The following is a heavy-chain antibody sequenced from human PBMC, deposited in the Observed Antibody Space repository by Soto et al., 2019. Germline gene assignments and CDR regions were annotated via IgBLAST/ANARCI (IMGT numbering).Heavy chain of an antibody. CDR1: GGSISGYY. CDR3: ARHSNEYRKSLDY. CDR2: IHYSGST. D-gene: IGHD1-1*01. J-gene: IGHJ4*02. V-gene: IGHV4-59*08. Sequence: QLQLQESGPGLVKASETLSLTCTVSGGSISGYYWSWIRQPPGKGLEWIAYIHYSGSTNSNPSLKSRVTISVDMSKDQFSLTLTYVTAADTAVYYCARHSNEYRKSLDYWGQGTLVTVSS.